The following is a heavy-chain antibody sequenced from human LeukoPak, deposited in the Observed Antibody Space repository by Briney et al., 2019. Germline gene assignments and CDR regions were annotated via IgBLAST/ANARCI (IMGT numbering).Heavy chain of an antibody. Sequence: ASVKVSCKASGGTFSSYAISWVRQAPGQGLEWMGWISAYNGNTNYAQKLQGRVTMTTDTSTSTAYMELRSLRSDDTAVYYCAREVEGWFDYWGQGTLVTVSS. CDR1: GGTFSSYA. V-gene: IGHV1-18*01. D-gene: IGHD2-15*01. CDR3: AREVEGWFDY. CDR2: ISAYNGNT. J-gene: IGHJ4*02.